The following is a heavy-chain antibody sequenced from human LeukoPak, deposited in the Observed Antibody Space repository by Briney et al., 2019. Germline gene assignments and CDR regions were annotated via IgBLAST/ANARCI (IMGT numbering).Heavy chain of an antibody. CDR3: ARDNIVPAAGDMDV. J-gene: IGHJ6*02. D-gene: IGHD2-2*01. CDR1: GGSISSGDYY. Sequence: PSETLSLTCTVSGGSISSGDYYWSWIRQPPGKGLEWIGYIYYSGSTYYNPSLKSRVTISVDTSKNQFSLKLSSVTAADTAVYYCARDNIVPAAGDMDVWGQGTTVTVSS. CDR2: IYYSGST. V-gene: IGHV4-30-4*01.